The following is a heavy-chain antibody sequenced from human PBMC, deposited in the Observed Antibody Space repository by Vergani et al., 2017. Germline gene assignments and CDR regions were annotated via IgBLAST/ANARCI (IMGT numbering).Heavy chain of an antibody. CDR2: INPSGGST. J-gene: IGHJ6*02. V-gene: IGHV1-46*01. Sequence: QVQLVQSGAEVKKPGASVKVSCKASGYTFTSYYMHWVRQAPGQGLEWMGIINPSGGSTSYAQKFQGRVTMTRDTSTSTVYMVLSSLRSEDTAVYYCARGPSPIIRSYYEYYYYGMDVWGQGTTVTVSS. CDR3: ARGPSPIIRSYYEYYYYGMDV. D-gene: IGHD1-26*01. CDR1: GYTFTSYY.